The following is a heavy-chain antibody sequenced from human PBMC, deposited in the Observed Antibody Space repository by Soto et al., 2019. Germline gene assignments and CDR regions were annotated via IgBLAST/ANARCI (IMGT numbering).Heavy chain of an antibody. J-gene: IGHJ4*02. CDR2: LSFDGHHK. CDR3: EKHRLQDHFDSRGIEN. D-gene: IGHD3-22*01. V-gene: IGHV3-30*18. Sequence: GGSXGLSCAASVFTFVSHGIHLIRHAPGKGLECVAVLSFDGHHKYFADSVKGRFNISRDNSRRTLYLHMNSLRVEDMAVYYCEKHRLQDHFDSRGIENWGQGTLVTVYS. CDR1: VFTFVSHG.